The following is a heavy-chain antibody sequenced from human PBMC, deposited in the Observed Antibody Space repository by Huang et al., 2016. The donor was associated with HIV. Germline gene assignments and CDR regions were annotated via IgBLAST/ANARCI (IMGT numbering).Heavy chain of an antibody. CDR1: GFTFNKYD. J-gene: IGHJ4*02. CDR3: AKDGRGSGTYYDYFEY. CDR2: ISYDGGNK. V-gene: IGHV3-30*18. Sequence: QVQLVESGGGVVQPGRSLRLSCAAFGFTFNKYDMHWVRQAPGKGLEWVAVISYDGGNKYHADSVKGRFTISRDNSKNTVYLQMNSLRVEDTAVYYCAKDGRGSGTYYDYFEYWGQGTLVTVSS. D-gene: IGHD1-26*01.